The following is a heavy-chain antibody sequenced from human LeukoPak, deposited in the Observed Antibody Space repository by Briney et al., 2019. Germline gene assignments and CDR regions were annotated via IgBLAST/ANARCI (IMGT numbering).Heavy chain of an antibody. J-gene: IGHJ6*02. D-gene: IGHD4-17*01. CDR3: ATAVTTNLYNYGMDV. Sequence: PSETLSLICTVSGGSISDYYWSWIRQPPGKGLEWIGYIDYSGSTNYNPSLKSRVTISVDTSKNQFSLKLSSVTAADTAVYYCATAVTTNLYNYGMDVWGQGTTVTVSS. CDR1: GGSISDYY. CDR2: IDYSGST. V-gene: IGHV4-59*01.